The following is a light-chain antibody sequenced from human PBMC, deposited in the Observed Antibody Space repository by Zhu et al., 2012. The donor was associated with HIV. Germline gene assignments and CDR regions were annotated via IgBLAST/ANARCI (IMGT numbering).Light chain of an antibody. Sequence: AIQMTQSPSSLSASVGDRVTITCRASQGVRNELGWYQQKPGKAPKLLICGISSLENGVPSRFSGSGSGTDFTLTISSLQAEDSATYYCLQDKDYPYTFGQGTKLEIK. V-gene: IGKV1-6*01. CDR1: QGVRNE. J-gene: IGKJ2*01. CDR2: GIS. CDR3: LQDKDYPYT.